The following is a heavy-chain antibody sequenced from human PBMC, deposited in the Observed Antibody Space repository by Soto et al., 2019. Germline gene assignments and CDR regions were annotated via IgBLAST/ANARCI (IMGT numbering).Heavy chain of an antibody. D-gene: IGHD3-3*01. J-gene: IGHJ4*02. Sequence: GGSLRLSCAASGFTFSNAWMSWVRQAPGKGLEWVGRIKSKTDGGTTDYAAPVKGRFTISRDDSKNTLYLQMNSLKTEDTPVYYCTTTSMEILRFLEWLLPYFDYWGQGTLGTVSP. CDR3: TTTSMEILRFLEWLLPYFDY. CDR1: GFTFSNAW. V-gene: IGHV3-15*01. CDR2: IKSKTDGGTT.